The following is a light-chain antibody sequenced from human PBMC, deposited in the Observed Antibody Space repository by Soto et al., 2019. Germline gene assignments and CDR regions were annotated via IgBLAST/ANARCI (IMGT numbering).Light chain of an antibody. CDR3: QHYNKWPLT. Sequence: EIVMTQSPATLSVSPGEKATLSCRASQSVSNNLAWYQQKPGQAPRLLIYFASTRATGIPARLSGSGSGTEFSLTISSLQSEDFAVYYCQHYNKWPLTFGGGTKVETK. V-gene: IGKV3-15*01. J-gene: IGKJ4*01. CDR1: QSVSNN. CDR2: FAS.